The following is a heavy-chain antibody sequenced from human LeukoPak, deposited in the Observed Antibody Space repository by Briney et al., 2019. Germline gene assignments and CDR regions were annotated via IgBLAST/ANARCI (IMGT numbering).Heavy chain of an antibody. CDR3: ARGGYGGNSGYFDY. D-gene: IGHD4-23*01. V-gene: IGHV3-23*01. J-gene: IGHJ4*02. CDR1: GFTFSSYA. CDR2: ISGSGGST. Sequence: GGSLRLSCAASGFTFSSYAMSWVRQAPGKGLEWVSAISGSGGSTYYADSVKGRFTISRDNSKNTLYLQMNSLRAEDTAVYYCARGGYGGNSGYFDYWGQGTLVTVSS.